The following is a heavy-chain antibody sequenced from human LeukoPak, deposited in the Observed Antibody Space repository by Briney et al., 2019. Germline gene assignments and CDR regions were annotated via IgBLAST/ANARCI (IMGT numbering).Heavy chain of an antibody. V-gene: IGHV4-59*12. J-gene: IGHJ5*02. CDR2: ISYSGGT. D-gene: IGHD2-8*01. Sequence: PSETLSLTCTVSGGSISNYYWNWIRQPTGKGLEWVGHISYSGGTKYNPSLQGRVTISIDMSKNQFSLNLSSVTAADTAVYYCARRVIMSAAGVPDTCLDPWGQGILVTVSS. CDR3: ARRVIMSAAGVPDTCLDP. CDR1: GGSISNYY.